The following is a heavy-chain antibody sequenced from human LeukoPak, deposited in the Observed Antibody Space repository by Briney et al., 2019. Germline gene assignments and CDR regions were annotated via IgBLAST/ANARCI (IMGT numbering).Heavy chain of an antibody. J-gene: IGHJ4*02. D-gene: IGHD3-10*01. CDR1: GFTFSSYS. V-gene: IGHV3-74*01. CDR3: ARTVPGYFFDY. CDR2: INTDVSST. Sequence: PGGSLRLSYAASGFTFSSYSMHWVRQAPGEGLVWVSRINTDVSSTSYADSVKGRFTISRDNAKNTLYLQMNSLRAEDTAVYYCARTVPGYFFDYWGQGTLVTVSS.